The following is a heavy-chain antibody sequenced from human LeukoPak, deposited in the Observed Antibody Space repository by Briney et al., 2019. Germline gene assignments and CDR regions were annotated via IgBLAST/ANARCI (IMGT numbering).Heavy chain of an antibody. Sequence: SETLSLTCTVSGGSISSGNYYWSWIRQPAGKGLEWIGRIYTRWNTNYNSSLKSRVTISLDTSKNHVSLKLNSVTAADTAEYYIARDSGLLTLTVGNYYYYRDGWGKGTTVTISS. CDR1: GGSISSGNYY. CDR2: IYTRWNT. V-gene: IGHV4-61*02. CDR3: ARDSGLLTLTVGNYYYYRDG. D-gene: IGHD3-10*01. J-gene: IGHJ6*03.